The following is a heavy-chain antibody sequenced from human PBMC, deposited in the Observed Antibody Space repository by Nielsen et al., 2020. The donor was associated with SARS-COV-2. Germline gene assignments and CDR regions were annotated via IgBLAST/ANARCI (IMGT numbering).Heavy chain of an antibody. CDR1: GFTFSNAW. CDR2: IKSKTDGGTT. J-gene: IGHJ4*02. CDR3: TTSLDDILTGYSPYYFDY. V-gene: IGHV3-15*01. D-gene: IGHD3-9*01. Sequence: GESLKISCAASGFTFSNAWMSWVRQAPGKGLEWVGRIKSKTDGGTTDYAAPVKGRFTISRDDSKNTLYLQMNSLKTEDTAVYYCTTSLDDILTGYSPYYFDYWGQGTLVTVSS.